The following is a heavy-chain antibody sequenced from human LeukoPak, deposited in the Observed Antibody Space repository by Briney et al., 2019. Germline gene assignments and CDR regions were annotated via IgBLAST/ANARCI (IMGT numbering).Heavy chain of an antibody. V-gene: IGHV1-18*01. CDR2: ISAYNGNT. CDR1: GYTFTSYG. J-gene: IGHJ4*02. CDR3: ARDPPGGTPFDY. Sequence: ASVKVSCKASGYTFTSYGISWVRQAPGQGLEWMGWISAYNGNTNYAQRLQGRVTMTTDTSTSTAYMELRSLRSDDTAVYYCARDPPGGTPFDYWSQGTLVTVSS.